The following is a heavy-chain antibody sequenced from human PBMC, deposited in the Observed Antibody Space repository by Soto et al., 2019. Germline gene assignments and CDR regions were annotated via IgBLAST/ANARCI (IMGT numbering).Heavy chain of an antibody. CDR3: ARLHHGSIAAAVPHDAFDI. J-gene: IGHJ3*02. D-gene: IGHD6-13*01. Sequence: GESLKISCKGSGYSFTSYWIGWVRQMPGKGLEWMGIIYPGDSDTRYSPSFQGQVTISADKSISTAYLQWSSLKASDTAMYYCARLHHGSIAAAVPHDAFDIWGQGTMVTVSS. CDR1: GYSFTSYW. V-gene: IGHV5-51*01. CDR2: IYPGDSDT.